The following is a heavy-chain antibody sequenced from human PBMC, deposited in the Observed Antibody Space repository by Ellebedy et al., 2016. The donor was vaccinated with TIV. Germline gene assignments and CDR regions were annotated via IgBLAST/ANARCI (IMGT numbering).Heavy chain of an antibody. Sequence: GESLKISXAASGFTFSSYTMNWVRQAPGKGLEWVSSISGTSNYIYYADSVKGRFTISRDNARNSLHLQMNSLRVEDTAVYYCARMIGTTGPNWGQGTLVTVSS. CDR1: GFTFSSYT. J-gene: IGHJ4*02. D-gene: IGHD1-7*01. V-gene: IGHV3-21*01. CDR3: ARMIGTTGPN. CDR2: ISGTSNYI.